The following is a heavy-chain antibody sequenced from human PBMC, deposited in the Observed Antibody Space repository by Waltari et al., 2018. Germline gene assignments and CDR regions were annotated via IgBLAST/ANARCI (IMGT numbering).Heavy chain of an antibody. CDR1: GYTLAGLS. J-gene: IGHJ6*03. V-gene: IGHV1-24*01. Sequence: QVQVEQSGSEVKRPGASVRVSCTVPGYTLAGLSIDWVRQVPAKGLEWMGRLDREDGETTNAQHFQGRITVTEDTSTNTAYMGLRTLVSDDTAVYFCHLTGRNIVLAGGSPSFYSYMDVWGRGTTVTVS. CDR2: LDREDGET. D-gene: IGHD2-15*01. CDR3: HLTGRNIVLAGGSPSFYSYMDV.